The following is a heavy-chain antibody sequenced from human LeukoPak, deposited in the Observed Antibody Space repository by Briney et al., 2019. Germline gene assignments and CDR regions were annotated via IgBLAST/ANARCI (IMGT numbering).Heavy chain of an antibody. J-gene: IGHJ3*02. CDR1: RFTFSNYG. V-gene: IGHV3-48*01. CDR3: AREVGTPQAFDI. Sequence: GGSLRLSCAASRFTFSNYGVNWVRQAPGKGLEWVSYINSRSSTIYYADSVRGRFTISRDNAKNSLYLQMSSLKAEDTAIYYCAREVGTPQAFDIWGQGTMVTVSS. D-gene: IGHD1-26*01. CDR2: INSRSSTI.